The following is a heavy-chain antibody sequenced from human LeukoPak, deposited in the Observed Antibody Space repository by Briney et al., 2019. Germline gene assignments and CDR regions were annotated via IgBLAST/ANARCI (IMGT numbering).Heavy chain of an antibody. V-gene: IGHV3-9*01. CDR3: ARELNGYGYYFFDY. CDR2: ISRNSGSI. CDR1: GFTFDDYA. D-gene: IGHD3-16*01. J-gene: IGHJ4*02. Sequence: GGSLRLSCAASGFTFDDYAIHWVRQAPGKGLEWVSGISRNSGSIGYAGSVKGRFTISRDNSKNTLYLQMNGLGAEDTAVYYCARELNGYGYYFFDYWGPGTLVTVSS.